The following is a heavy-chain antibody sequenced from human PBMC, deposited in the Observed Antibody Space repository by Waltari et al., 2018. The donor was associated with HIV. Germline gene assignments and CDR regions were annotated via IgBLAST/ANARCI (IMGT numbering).Heavy chain of an antibody. CDR2: ICPGESYA. Sequence: EALLVQSGAEVKKSGESMNISCQGSGYNFSNYWVDWVRQMPGKGLEWMGVICPGESYAIYGAPLQGQVSFSVEKSISIAYLRWTSLKSSDTAMYFCARHKVSGKQLPKKYYYYEMDVWGLGTTVTVSS. CDR1: GYNFSNYW. V-gene: IGHV5-51*01. D-gene: IGHD6-13*01. J-gene: IGHJ6*02. CDR3: ARHKVSGKQLPKKYYYYEMDV.